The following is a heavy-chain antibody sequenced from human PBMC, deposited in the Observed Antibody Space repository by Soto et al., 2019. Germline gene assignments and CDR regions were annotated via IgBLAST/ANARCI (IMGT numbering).Heavy chain of an antibody. CDR1: GGSISSYY. CDR3: ARGADSSGSIMIGFDL. CDR2: IYYSGST. V-gene: IGHV4-59*01. Sequence: SETLSLTCTVSGGSISSYYWSWIRQPPGKGLEWIGYIYYSGSTNYNPSLKSRVTISADTSKNQFSLKLSSVTAADTAVYYCARGADSSGSIMIGFDLWGQGTLVTLSS. J-gene: IGHJ5*02. D-gene: IGHD3-22*01.